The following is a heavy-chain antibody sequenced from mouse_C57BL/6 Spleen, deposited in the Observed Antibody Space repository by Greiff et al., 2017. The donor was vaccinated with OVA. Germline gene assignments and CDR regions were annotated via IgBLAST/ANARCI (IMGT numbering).Heavy chain of an antibody. Sequence: QVQLQQSGAELARPGASVKLSCKASCYTFTSYGISWVKQRTGQGLEWIGEIYPRSGNTYYNEKFKGKATLTADKSASTAYMELRSLTSEDSAVYFCERYDDGSSYWYFDVWGTGNTVTVSS. CDR3: ERYDDGSSYWYFDV. D-gene: IGHD1-1*01. CDR2: IYPRSGNT. J-gene: IGHJ1*03. CDR1: CYTFTSYG. V-gene: IGHV1-81*01.